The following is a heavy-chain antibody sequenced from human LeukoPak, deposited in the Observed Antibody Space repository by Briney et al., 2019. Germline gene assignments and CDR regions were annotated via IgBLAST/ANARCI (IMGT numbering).Heavy chain of an antibody. J-gene: IGHJ4*02. CDR2: INPSGGST. Sequence: ASVKVSCKASGYTFTNYHMNWVRQAPGQGLEWMGIINPSGGSTTNAQKLQGRVIMTRDMSTSTVYMELSSLRPEDTAVYFCARYGHSPFFDYWGQGTLVIVSS. CDR1: GYTFTNYH. D-gene: IGHD4-17*01. V-gene: IGHV1-46*01. CDR3: ARYGHSPFFDY.